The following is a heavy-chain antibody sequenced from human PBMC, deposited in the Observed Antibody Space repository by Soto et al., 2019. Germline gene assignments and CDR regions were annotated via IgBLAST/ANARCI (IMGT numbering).Heavy chain of an antibody. D-gene: IGHD6-6*01. V-gene: IGHV3-21*01. CDR3: ARDGGIAARPGRSWFDP. J-gene: IGHJ5*02. CDR1: GFTFSSYS. CDR2: ISSSSSYI. Sequence: GGSLRLSCAASGFTFSSYSMNWVRQAPWKGLEWVSSISSSSSYIYYADSVKGRFTISRDNAKNSLYLQMNSLRAEDTAVYYCARDGGIAARPGRSWFDPWGQGTLVTVSS.